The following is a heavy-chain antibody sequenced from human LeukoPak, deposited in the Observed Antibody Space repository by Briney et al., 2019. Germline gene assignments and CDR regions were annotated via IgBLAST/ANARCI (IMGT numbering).Heavy chain of an antibody. CDR3: ARVRSTPRAGTKKDAFDI. J-gene: IGHJ3*02. CDR1: DYSITSDYY. V-gene: IGHV4-38-2*02. Sequence: SETLSLTCSVSDYSITSDYYWGWIRQPPGKGLEWIGSIYYSGSTYYNPSLKSRVTISVDTSKNQFSLKLSSVTAADTAVYYCARVRSTPRAGTKKDAFDIWGQGTMVTVSS. CDR2: IYYSGST. D-gene: IGHD6-19*01.